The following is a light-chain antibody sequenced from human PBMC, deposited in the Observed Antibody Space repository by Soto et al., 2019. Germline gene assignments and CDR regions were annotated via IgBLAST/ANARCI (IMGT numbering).Light chain of an antibody. J-gene: IGLJ2*01. CDR3: SSYAGSNNWGV. CDR1: SSDVGGYNY. V-gene: IGLV2-8*01. CDR2: EVS. Sequence: QSALTQPPSASGSPGQSVTISCTGTSSDVGGYNYVSWYQQHPGKAPKLMIYEVSKRPSGDPDRFSGSKSGNTASLTVSGLQAEDEADYYCSSYAGSNNWGVFGGGTQVTVL.